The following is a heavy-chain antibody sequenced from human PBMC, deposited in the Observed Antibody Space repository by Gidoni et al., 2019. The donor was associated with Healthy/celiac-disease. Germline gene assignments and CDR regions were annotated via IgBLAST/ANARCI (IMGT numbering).Heavy chain of an antibody. J-gene: IGHJ4*02. Sequence: EVQLVESGGGLVPPGGSLRLSCAASGFPFRSYWMYWVRQAPGKGLVWVSLIENDGRRTTYADSVKGRFTISRDNAKHTLYLQMNSLRAEDTAVYYCARGEAYYDSNGYLRWLDYWGQGTLVTVSS. D-gene: IGHD3-22*01. V-gene: IGHV3-74*01. CDR2: IENDGRRT. CDR3: ARGEAYYDSNGYLRWLDY. CDR1: GFPFRSYW.